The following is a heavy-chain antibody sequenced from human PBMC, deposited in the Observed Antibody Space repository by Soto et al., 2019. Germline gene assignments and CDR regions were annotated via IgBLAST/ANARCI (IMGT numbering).Heavy chain of an antibody. CDR1: GGSFSSSSYY. CDR2: IYYSGST. J-gene: IGHJ6*02. Sequence: PSETLSLTCTVSGGSFSSSSYYWGWIRQPPGKGLEWIGSIYYSGSTYYNPSLKSRVTISVDTSKNQFSLKLSSVTAADTAVYYCARGVTDHYYYYGMDVWGQGTTVTVS. D-gene: IGHD5-18*01. CDR3: ARGVTDHYYYYGMDV. V-gene: IGHV4-39*01.